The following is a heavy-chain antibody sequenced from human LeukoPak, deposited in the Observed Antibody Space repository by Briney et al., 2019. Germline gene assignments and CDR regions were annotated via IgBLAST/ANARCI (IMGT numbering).Heavy chain of an antibody. Sequence: PSETLSLTCTVSGGSIRSSYYYWGWIRQPPGKGLEWIGYIYYSGSTYYNPSLKSRVTISVDTSKNQFSLKLSSVTAADTAVYFCARDWDLQYYFDYWGQGTLVTVSS. J-gene: IGHJ4*02. CDR3: ARDWDLQYYFDY. D-gene: IGHD1-26*01. CDR2: IYYSGST. V-gene: IGHV4-31*03. CDR1: GGSIRSSYYY.